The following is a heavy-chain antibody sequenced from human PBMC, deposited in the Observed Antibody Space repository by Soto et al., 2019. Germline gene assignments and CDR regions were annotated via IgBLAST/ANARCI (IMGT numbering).Heavy chain of an antibody. CDR2: IYPGDSDT. J-gene: IGHJ6*02. V-gene: IGHV5-51*01. CDR3: ARLSHVQQLVLVGMDV. D-gene: IGHD6-13*01. CDR1: GYSFTSYW. Sequence: GESLKISCKGSGYSFTSYWIGWVRQMPWKGLEWMGIIYPGDSDTRYSPSFQGQVTISADKSISTAYLQWSSLKASDTAMYYCARLSHVQQLVLVGMDVWGQGTTVTVSS.